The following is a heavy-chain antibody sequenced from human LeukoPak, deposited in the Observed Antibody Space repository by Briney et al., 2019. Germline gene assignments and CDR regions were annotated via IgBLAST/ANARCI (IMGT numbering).Heavy chain of an antibody. CDR1: GYTFTSYA. Sequence: ASVKVSCKASGYTFTSYAMNWVRQAPGQGLEWMGWINTNTGNPTYAQGFTGRFVFSLDTSVSTAYLQISSLKAEDTAVYYCARSPYYYGSGSYLDFDYWGQGTLVTVSS. J-gene: IGHJ4*02. CDR3: ARSPYYYGSGSYLDFDY. D-gene: IGHD3-10*01. CDR2: INTNTGNP. V-gene: IGHV7-4-1*02.